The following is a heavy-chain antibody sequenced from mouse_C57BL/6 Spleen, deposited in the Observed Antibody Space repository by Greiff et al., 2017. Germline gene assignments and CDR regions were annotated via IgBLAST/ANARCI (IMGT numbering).Heavy chain of an antibody. J-gene: IGHJ2*01. V-gene: IGHV1-69*01. D-gene: IGHD2-2*01. CDR1: GYTFTSYW. CDR2: IDPSDSYT. Sequence: QVQLQQPGAELVMPGASVKLSCKASGYTFTSYWMHWVKQRPGQGLEWIGEIDPSDSYTNYNQKFKGKSTLTVDKSSSTAYMQLSSLTSEDSAVYYCARGGYADGDYWGQGTTLTVSS. CDR3: ARGGYADGDY.